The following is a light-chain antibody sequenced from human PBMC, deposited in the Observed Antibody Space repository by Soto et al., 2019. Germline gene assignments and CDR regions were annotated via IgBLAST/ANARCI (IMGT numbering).Light chain of an antibody. Sequence: QSALTQPASVSGSPGXSXTIYCTGTSSDVGGYNYVSWYQQHPGKAPKLMIYDVSNRPSGVSNRFSGSKSGNTASLPISGLQAEDEADYYCSSYTSSSFYVFGTGTKLTVL. J-gene: IGLJ1*01. CDR3: SSYTSSSFYV. CDR2: DVS. V-gene: IGLV2-14*01. CDR1: SSDVGGYNY.